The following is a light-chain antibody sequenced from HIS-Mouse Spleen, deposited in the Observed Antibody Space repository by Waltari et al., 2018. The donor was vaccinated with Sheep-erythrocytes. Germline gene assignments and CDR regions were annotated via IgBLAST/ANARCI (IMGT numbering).Light chain of an antibody. J-gene: IGLJ3*02. CDR1: SSDVGSYNL. CDR2: EGS. Sequence: QSALTQPASVSGSPGQSITISCTGTSSDVGSYNLVSWYQQHPGKAPKLMIYEGSNRPSGFSIRFSGPKSGNTASLTISGLQAEDEADYYCCSYAGSSTPWVFGGGTKLTVL. CDR3: CSYAGSSTPWV. V-gene: IGLV2-23*01.